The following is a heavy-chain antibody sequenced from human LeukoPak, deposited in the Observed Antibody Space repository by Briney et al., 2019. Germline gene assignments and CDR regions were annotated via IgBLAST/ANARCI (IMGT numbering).Heavy chain of an antibody. CDR1: GFAFSDYS. Sequence: GGSLRLSCAASGFAFSDYSMNWFRQAPGKGLEWVSNINDSGGATNYVASAKGRFTTSRDNAKNSLYLQMNGLRAEDTAVYCCAKDLRFGEVVVPAAPNWFDPWGEGTLVTVSS. CDR3: AKDLRFGEVVVPAAPNWFDP. V-gene: IGHV3-7*03. CDR2: INDSGGAT. D-gene: IGHD2-2*01. J-gene: IGHJ5*02.